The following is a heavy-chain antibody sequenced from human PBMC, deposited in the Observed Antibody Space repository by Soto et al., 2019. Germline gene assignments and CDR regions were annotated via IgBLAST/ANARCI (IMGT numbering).Heavy chain of an antibody. CDR2: ISSSGTGI. J-gene: IGHJ3*02. V-gene: IGHV3-11*01. D-gene: IGHD2-15*01. CDR3: ARAYSDAFDI. Sequence: QVQLVESGGGLVKPGGSLRLSCAASGFTFRDYYMTWIRQAPGKGLDWFAYISSSGTGIYYADSVKGRLTISRDNTKNSLYLQMSSLRADDTAVYYCARAYSDAFDIWGQGTMVTVSS. CDR1: GFTFRDYY.